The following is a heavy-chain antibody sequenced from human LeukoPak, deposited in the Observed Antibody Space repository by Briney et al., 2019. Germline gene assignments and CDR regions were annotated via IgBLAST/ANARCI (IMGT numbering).Heavy chain of an antibody. CDR2: ISGSGGST. J-gene: IGHJ4*02. CDR3: AKDCTSTNCYVDY. CDR1: GFTFGSYV. Sequence: GGSLRLSCAATGFTFGSYVMSWVRQAPGKGLEWVSAISGSGGSTYYADSVKGRFTTSRDNSKNTLYLQMNSLRAEDTALYYCAKDCTSTNCYVDYWGQGTLVTVSS. D-gene: IGHD2-2*01. V-gene: IGHV3-23*01.